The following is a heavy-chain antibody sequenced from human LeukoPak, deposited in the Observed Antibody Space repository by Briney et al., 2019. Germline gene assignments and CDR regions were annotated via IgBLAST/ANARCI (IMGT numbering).Heavy chain of an antibody. CDR1: GYSFTSYW. D-gene: IGHD3-10*01. Sequence: GESLEISCKGSGYSFTSYWIGWVRQMPGKGLEWMGIIYPGDSDTRYSPSFQGQVTISADKSISTAYLQWSSLKASDTAMYYCARKTYGSGSYYHYYFDYWGQGTLVTVSS. V-gene: IGHV5-51*01. CDR3: ARKTYGSGSYYHYYFDY. CDR2: IYPGDSDT. J-gene: IGHJ4*02.